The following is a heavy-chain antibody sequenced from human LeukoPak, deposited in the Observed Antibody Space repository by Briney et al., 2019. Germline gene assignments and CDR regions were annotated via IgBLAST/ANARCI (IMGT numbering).Heavy chain of an antibody. V-gene: IGHV3-23*01. D-gene: IGHD3-22*01. CDR3: ASAWHLGIVVVMLDS. CDR1: GLSFSSSS. CDR2: ISGSGGST. Sequence: PGGSLRLSCEVSGLSFSSSSMNWVRQAPGKGLEWVSAISGSGGSTYYADSVKGRFTISRDNSKNTLYLQMNSLRVEDTAVYYCASAWHLGIVVVMLDSWGQGTLVTVSS. J-gene: IGHJ4*02.